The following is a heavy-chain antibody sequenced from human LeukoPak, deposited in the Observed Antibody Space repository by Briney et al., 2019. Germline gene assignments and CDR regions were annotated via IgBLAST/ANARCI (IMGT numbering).Heavy chain of an antibody. V-gene: IGHV3-66*01. CDR3: ARVVKDYVWGSYVMDAFDI. J-gene: IGHJ3*02. CDR2: IYSGGST. D-gene: IGHD3-16*01. Sequence: GGSLRLSCAASGFTVSSNYMSWIRQAPGKGLEWVSVIYSGGSTYYADSVKGRFTISRDNSKNTLYLQMNSLRAEDTAVYYCARVVKDYVWGSYVMDAFDIWGQGTMVTVSS. CDR1: GFTVSSNY.